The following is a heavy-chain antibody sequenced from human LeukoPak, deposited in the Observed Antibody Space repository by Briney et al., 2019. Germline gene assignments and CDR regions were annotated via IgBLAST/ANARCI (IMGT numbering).Heavy chain of an antibody. Sequence: SETLSLTCTVSGGSVSRYYWSWIRQPPGKGLEWIGYIYYSGSTNYNPSLKSRVTISVDTSKNQFSLKLSSVTAADTAVYYCARSVSWGIAAAGPKNWFDPWGQGTLVTVSS. J-gene: IGHJ5*02. V-gene: IGHV4-59*08. D-gene: IGHD6-13*01. CDR2: IYYSGST. CDR1: GGSVSRYY. CDR3: ARSVSWGIAAAGPKNWFDP.